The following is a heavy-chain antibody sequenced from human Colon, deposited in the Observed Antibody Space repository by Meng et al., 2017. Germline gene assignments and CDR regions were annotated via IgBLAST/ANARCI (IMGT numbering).Heavy chain of an antibody. CDR3: GTTDINYCPIHY. J-gene: IGHJ4*02. CDR2: IAHTGRT. D-gene: IGHD1/OR15-1a*01. Sequence: QMLLRESGPVLVKPSGTLSLTCAVSCVSISTTNCWTWFRQSPGKGLEWIWEIAHTGRTNYNRSLKSRVTVTMDTSKNHFSLNVTSVTAADTAVYYCGTTDINYCPIHYWGQGTLVTVSS. V-gene: IGHV4-4*02. CDR1: CVSISTTNC.